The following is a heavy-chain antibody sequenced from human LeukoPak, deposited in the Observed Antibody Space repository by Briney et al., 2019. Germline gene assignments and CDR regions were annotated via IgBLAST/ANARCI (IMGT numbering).Heavy chain of an antibody. CDR1: GFTFSSYG. D-gene: IGHD6-19*01. J-gene: IGHJ4*02. V-gene: IGHV3-33*03. CDR2: IWYDGSNK. Sequence: GRSLRLSCAASGFTFSSYGMHWVRQAPGKGLEWVAVIWYDGSNKYYADSVKGRFTISRDNAKNTLYLQMDSLRVEDTAVYYCTTLPWEAGRDYWGQGTLVTVSS. CDR3: TTLPWEAGRDY.